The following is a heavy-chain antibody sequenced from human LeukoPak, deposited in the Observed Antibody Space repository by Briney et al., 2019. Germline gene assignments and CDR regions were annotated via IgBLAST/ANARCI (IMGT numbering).Heavy chain of an antibody. CDR1: GFTFSSYS. CDR3: ARGGPLGYCSSTSCYSNY. CDR2: ISSSSSYI. V-gene: IGHV3-21*01. D-gene: IGHD2-2*02. J-gene: IGHJ4*02. Sequence: GGPLRLSCAASGFTFSSYSMNWVRQAPGKGLEWVSSISSSSSYIYYADSVKGRFTISRDNAKNSLYLQMNSLRAEDTAVYYCARGGPLGYCSSTSCYSNYWGQGTLVTVSS.